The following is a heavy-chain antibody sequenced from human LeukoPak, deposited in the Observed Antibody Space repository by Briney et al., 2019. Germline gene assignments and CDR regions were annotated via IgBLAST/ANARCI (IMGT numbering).Heavy chain of an antibody. D-gene: IGHD3-22*01. CDR3: ARHYTLPITMIVPYAFDI. V-gene: IGHV4-59*08. J-gene: IGHJ3*02. CDR2: IYYSGST. Sequence: SETLSLTCTVSGGSISSYYWSWIRQPPGKGLEWIGNIYYSGSTNYNPSLKSRVTISVDTSKNQFSLKLSSVTAADTAVYYCARHYTLPITMIVPYAFDIWGQGTMVTVSS. CDR1: GGSISSYY.